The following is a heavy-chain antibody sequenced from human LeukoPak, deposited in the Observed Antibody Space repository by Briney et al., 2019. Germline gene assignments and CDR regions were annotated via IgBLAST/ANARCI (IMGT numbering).Heavy chain of an antibody. CDR3: AKDTHTAMVN. D-gene: IGHD5-18*01. J-gene: IGHJ4*02. V-gene: IGHV3-9*01. CDR1: GFTFDDYA. Sequence: SLRLSCAASGFTFDDYAMHWVRQAPGKGLEWVSGISWNSGSIGYADSVKGRFTTSRDNAKNSLYLQMNSLRAEDTALYYCAKDTHTAMVNWGQGTLVTVSS. CDR2: ISWNSGSI.